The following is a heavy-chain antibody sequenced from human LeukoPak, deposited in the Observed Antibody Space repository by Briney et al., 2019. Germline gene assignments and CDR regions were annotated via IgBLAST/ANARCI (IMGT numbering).Heavy chain of an antibody. J-gene: IGHJ4*02. CDR3: ARDSAPVDSGEARAQQS. Sequence: GGSLRLSCAASGFTFSSYSMNWVRQAPGKGLEWVSSISSSSYIYYADSVKGRFTISRDNAKNSLYLQMNSLRAEDTAVYYCARDSAPVDSGEARAQQSWGQGTLVTVSS. D-gene: IGHD3-10*01. CDR1: GFTFSSYS. V-gene: IGHV3-21*01. CDR2: ISSSSYI.